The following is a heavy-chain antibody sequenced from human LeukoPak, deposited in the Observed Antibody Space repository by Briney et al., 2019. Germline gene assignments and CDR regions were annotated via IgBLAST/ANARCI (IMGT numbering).Heavy chain of an antibody. J-gene: IGHJ4*02. D-gene: IGHD2-2*01. CDR3: ARSSDIVVVPAAPPDY. CDR2: ISSSSSYI. V-gene: IGHV3-21*01. Sequence: GGSLRLSCAASGFTFSSYAMSWVRQAPGKGLEWVSSISSSSSYIYYADSVKGRFTISRDNAKNSLYLQMNSLRAEDTAVYYCARSSDIVVVPAAPPDYWGQGTLVTVSS. CDR1: GFTFSSYA.